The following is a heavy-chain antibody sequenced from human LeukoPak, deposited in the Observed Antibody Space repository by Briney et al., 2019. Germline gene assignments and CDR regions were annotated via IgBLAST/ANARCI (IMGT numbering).Heavy chain of an antibody. D-gene: IGHD6-19*01. Sequence: SETLSLTCTVSGGSMSNYYWSWIRQPPGKGLEWIGYIYYSGSTNYNPSLKSRVTISVDTSKNQFSLKLSSVTAADTAVYYCARHGYSSGWGNEYFQHWGQGTLVTVSS. J-gene: IGHJ1*01. CDR3: ARHGYSSGWGNEYFQH. CDR2: IYYSGST. CDR1: GGSMSNYY. V-gene: IGHV4-59*08.